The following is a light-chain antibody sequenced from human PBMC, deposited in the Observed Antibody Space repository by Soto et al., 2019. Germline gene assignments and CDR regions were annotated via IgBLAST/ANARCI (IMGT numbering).Light chain of an antibody. CDR3: AAWDDSLSGSV. CDR1: GSNIGSNP. V-gene: IGLV1-47*02. J-gene: IGLJ1*01. CDR2: TNN. Sequence: QSVLTQPPSASGTPGQRVTLSCSGSGSNIGSNPVSWYQQLPGTSPPLLIYTNNQRPSGVPDRFSGSKSGTSASLAISGLRSEDEADYYCAAWDDSLSGSVFGTGTKVTVL.